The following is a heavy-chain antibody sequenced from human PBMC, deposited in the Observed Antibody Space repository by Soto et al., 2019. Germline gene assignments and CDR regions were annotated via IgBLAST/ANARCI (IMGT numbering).Heavy chain of an antibody. J-gene: IGHJ6*02. Sequence: QVQLVQSGAEVKKPGSSVKVSCKASGGTFSSYAISWVRQAPGQGLEWMGGIITIFGTANYAQKFQGRVTITADESTSTAYMELSSLRSEDTAVYYCGSSWYYYYGMDVWGQGTTVTVSS. V-gene: IGHV1-69*01. D-gene: IGHD2-15*01. CDR1: GGTFSSYA. CDR3: GSSWYYYYGMDV. CDR2: IITIFGTA.